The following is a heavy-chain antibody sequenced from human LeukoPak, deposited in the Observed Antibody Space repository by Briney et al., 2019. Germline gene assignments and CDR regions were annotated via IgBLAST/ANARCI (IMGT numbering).Heavy chain of an antibody. D-gene: IGHD5-12*01. J-gene: IGHJ4*02. CDR1: GDSIDSYY. CDR2: IYYRGTT. Sequence: SETLSLTCTVSGDSIDSYYWSWIRQPPGKGLEWIGYIYYRGTTSYNPFLKSRVTISVDTSKNQFSLKLNSVAAADTAVYYCARLPRYGGYDHFDYWGQGILVIVSS. CDR3: ARLPRYGGYDHFDY. V-gene: IGHV4-59*12.